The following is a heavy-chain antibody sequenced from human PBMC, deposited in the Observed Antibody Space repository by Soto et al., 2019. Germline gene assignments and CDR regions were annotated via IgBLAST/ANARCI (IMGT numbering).Heavy chain of an antibody. CDR3: AREAPALKTVDY. CDR2: IIPILGIA. V-gene: IGHV1-69*04. J-gene: IGHJ4*02. Sequence: SVKVSCKASGGTFSSYTISWVRQAPGQGLEWMGRIIPILGIANYAQKFQGRVTITADKSTSTAYMELSSLRSEDTAVYYCAREAPALKTVDYWGQGTLVTVSS. CDR1: GGTFSSYT.